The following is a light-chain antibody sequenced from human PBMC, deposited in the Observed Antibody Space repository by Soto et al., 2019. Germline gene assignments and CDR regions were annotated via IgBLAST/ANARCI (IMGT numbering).Light chain of an antibody. J-gene: IGKJ1*01. CDR2: GAS. CDR3: QQYNNMPT. CDR1: QSVSSN. V-gene: IGKV3-15*01. Sequence: EIVMTQSPATLSVSPGERATLSCRASQSVSSNLAWYQQKPGQAPRLLIYGASTRATGIPARFSGSGSGTEFTLTISSLQSEDIAVYYCQQYNNMPTFGQGTKVEIK.